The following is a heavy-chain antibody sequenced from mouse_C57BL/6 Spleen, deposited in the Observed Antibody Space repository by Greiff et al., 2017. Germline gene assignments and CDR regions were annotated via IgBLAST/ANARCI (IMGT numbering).Heavy chain of an antibody. CDR3: ARSPIYYGNYGDY. CDR2: ISSGSSTI. D-gene: IGHD2-1*01. J-gene: IGHJ2*01. CDR1: GFTFSDYG. Sequence: EVNVVESGGGLVKPGGSLKLSCAASGFTFSDYGMHWVRQAPEKGLEWVAYISSGSSTIYYADTVKGRFTISRDNAKNTLFLQMTSLRSEDTAMYYCARSPIYYGNYGDYWGQGTTLTVSS. V-gene: IGHV5-17*01.